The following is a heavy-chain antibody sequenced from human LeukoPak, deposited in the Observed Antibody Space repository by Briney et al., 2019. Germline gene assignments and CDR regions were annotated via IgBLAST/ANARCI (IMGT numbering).Heavy chain of an antibody. D-gene: IGHD3-10*01. V-gene: IGHV4-30-4*01. CDR2: IYYSGST. J-gene: IGHJ4*02. CDR1: GGSISSADYY. Sequence: SQTLSLTCTVSGGSISSADYYWSWIRQPPGKGLEWIGYIYYSGSTYYNPSLKSRLTISVDTSKNQFSLKLSSVTAADTAVYYCARDRRGGDSMIRELDYWGQGTLVTVSS. CDR3: ARDRRGGDSMIRELDY.